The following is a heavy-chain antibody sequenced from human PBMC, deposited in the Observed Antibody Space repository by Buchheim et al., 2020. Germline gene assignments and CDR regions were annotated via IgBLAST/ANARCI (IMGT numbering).Heavy chain of an antibody. Sequence: EVQLVQSGAEVKKPGESLRISCKGSGYSFTSYRISWVRQMPGKGLEWMGRIDPSDSYTNYSPSFQGHVTISADKSISTAYLQGSSLKASDTAMYYCARRIAAAGTEGVYGMDVWGQGTT. CDR2: IDPSDSYT. CDR3: ARRIAAAGTEGVYGMDV. J-gene: IGHJ6*02. CDR1: GYSFTSYR. D-gene: IGHD6-13*01. V-gene: IGHV5-10-1*03.